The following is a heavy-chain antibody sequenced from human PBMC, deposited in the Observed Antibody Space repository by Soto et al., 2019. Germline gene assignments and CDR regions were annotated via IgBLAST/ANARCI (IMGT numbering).Heavy chain of an antibody. D-gene: IGHD2-21*02. CDR1: GGSISSGGYS. Sequence: QLQLQESGSGLVKPSQTLSLTCAVPGGSISSGGYSWSWIRQPPGKGLEWIGYIYHSGSTYYNPSLKSRVTISVDRSKNQFSLKLSSVTAADTAVYYCARAYCGGDCYYYYYGMDVWGQGTTVTVSS. V-gene: IGHV4-30-2*01. CDR3: ARAYCGGDCYYYYYGMDV. CDR2: IYHSGST. J-gene: IGHJ6*02.